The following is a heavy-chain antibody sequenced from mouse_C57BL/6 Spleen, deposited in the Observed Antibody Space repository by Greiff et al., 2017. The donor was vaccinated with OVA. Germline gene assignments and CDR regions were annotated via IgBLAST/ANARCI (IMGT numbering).Heavy chain of an antibody. V-gene: IGHV14-2*01. Sequence: VQLKQSGAELVKPGASVKLSCTASGFNITDYYMHWVKQRTEQGLEWIGRIDPEDGETKYAPKFQGKATITADTSSNTAYLQLSSLTSEDTAVYYCARGTGTGYFDVWGTGTTVTVSS. CDR3: ARGTGTGYFDV. D-gene: IGHD4-1*01. CDR1: GFNITDYY. CDR2: IDPEDGET. J-gene: IGHJ1*03.